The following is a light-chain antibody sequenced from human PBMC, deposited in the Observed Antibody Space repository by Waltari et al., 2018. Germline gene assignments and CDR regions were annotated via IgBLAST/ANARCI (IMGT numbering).Light chain of an antibody. Sequence: QSALTHPASVSGSPGQSITISCTGTSSDVGGYTYVSWYQQHPGKAPKLMIYDVTTRPSGVSNRFSGSKSVNTASLTISGLQAEDEADYYCSSYTSSSTWVFGGGTKLTVL. CDR1: SSDVGGYTY. CDR2: DVT. J-gene: IGLJ3*02. V-gene: IGLV2-14*03. CDR3: SSYTSSSTWV.